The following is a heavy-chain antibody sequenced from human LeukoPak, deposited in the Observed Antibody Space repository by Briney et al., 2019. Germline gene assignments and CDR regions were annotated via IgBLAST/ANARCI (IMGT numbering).Heavy chain of an antibody. Sequence: GGSLRLSCAASGFIFSSKWIHGVRQAPGKGLEWVSRIDNGGSYTSYADSVKGRFTISRDNAKNTLYLQMNSLRAEATAVYYCVRDLPISDSSGYYLDYWGQGTVVTVSS. CDR2: IDNGGSYT. V-gene: IGHV3-74*01. J-gene: IGHJ4*02. CDR3: VRDLPISDSSGYYLDY. CDR1: GFIFSSKW. D-gene: IGHD3-22*01.